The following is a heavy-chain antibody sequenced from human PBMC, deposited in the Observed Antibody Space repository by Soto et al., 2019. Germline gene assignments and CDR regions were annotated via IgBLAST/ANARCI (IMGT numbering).Heavy chain of an antibody. D-gene: IGHD6-6*01. Sequence: GESLKISCKGSGYSFTSYWISWVRQMPGKGLEWMGRIDPSDSYTNYSPSFQGHVTISADKSISTAYLQWSSLKASDTAMYYCARRIAARSFYYYGMDVWGQGTTVT. CDR3: ARRIAARSFYYYGMDV. CDR2: IDPSDSYT. CDR1: GYSFTSYW. V-gene: IGHV5-10-1*01. J-gene: IGHJ6*02.